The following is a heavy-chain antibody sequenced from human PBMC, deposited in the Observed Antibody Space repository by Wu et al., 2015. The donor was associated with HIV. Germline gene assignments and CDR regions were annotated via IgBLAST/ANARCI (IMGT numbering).Heavy chain of an antibody. V-gene: IGHV1-69*12. Sequence: QVQLVQSGAEVKKPGSSVRVSCKVSGGTFHNYAISWVRQAPGQGLEWMGGFLPIFGTPNYAQKFQDRVTITADESTSTAYMEVSSLRSDDTAVYYCARDSSGYQFYYGMDVWGQGTTVTVSS. CDR1: GGTFHNYA. CDR3: ARDSSGYQFYYGMDV. D-gene: IGHD3-22*01. CDR2: FLPIFGTP. J-gene: IGHJ6*02.